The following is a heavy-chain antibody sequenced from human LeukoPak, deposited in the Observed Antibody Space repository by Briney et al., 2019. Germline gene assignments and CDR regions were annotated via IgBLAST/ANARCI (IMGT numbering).Heavy chain of an antibody. J-gene: IGHJ6*03. CDR1: GLTFSTYW. Sequence: GGSLRLSCAASGLTFSTYWMSWVRQAPGKGLEWVANIKQDGSEKYYVDSVKGRFTISRDNAKNSLYLQMNSLRAEDTAVYYCARDNYWYYYYYYMDVWGKGTTVTVSS. V-gene: IGHV3-7*01. CDR2: IKQDGSEK. CDR3: ARDNYWYYYYYYMDV. D-gene: IGHD4-11*01.